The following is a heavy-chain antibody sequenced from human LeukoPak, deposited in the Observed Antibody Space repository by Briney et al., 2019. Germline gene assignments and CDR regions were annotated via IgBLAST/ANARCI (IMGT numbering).Heavy chain of an antibody. Sequence: GRSLRLSCAASGFTFSSYVMHWVRQAPGKGLEWVAVISSDGSDKYYADSGKGRFTISRDNSKNQLYLRMNSLRAEDTAVYYCAKGVRGVIAYYFDYWGQGTLVTVSS. J-gene: IGHJ4*02. CDR1: GFTFSSYV. CDR3: AKGVRGVIAYYFDY. CDR2: ISSDGSDK. V-gene: IGHV3-30*18. D-gene: IGHD3-10*01.